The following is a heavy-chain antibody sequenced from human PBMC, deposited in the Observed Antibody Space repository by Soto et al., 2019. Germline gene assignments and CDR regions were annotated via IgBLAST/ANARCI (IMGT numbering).Heavy chain of an antibody. CDR3: AKKSAMDV. Sequence: QVQLVQSGAEVKKPGSTVKVSCRASEDTFSNYTISWVRQAPGQGLEWMGRIIPILGIANYAQKFRGRGTIPADKSTSTFYMELSSLRSEDTAIYYCAKKSAMDVWGQGTTVTVSS. J-gene: IGHJ6*02. V-gene: IGHV1-69*02. CDR2: IIPILGIA. CDR1: EDTFSNYT.